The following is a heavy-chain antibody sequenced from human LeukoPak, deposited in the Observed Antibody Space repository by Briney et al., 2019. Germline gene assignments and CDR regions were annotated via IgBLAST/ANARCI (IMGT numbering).Heavy chain of an antibody. V-gene: IGHV1-2*02. J-gene: IGHJ6*03. CDR3: ARGTTAIRYYYMDV. CDR2: INPNSGGT. Sequence: ASVKVSCKASGYTFTDFYMHWVRQAPGQGLEWMRWINPNSGGTNYAQKFQGRVTMTRDTSISTAYMELSRLRSDDTAVYYCARGTTAIRYYYMDVWGKGTTVTVSS. D-gene: IGHD5-18*01. CDR1: GYTFTDFY.